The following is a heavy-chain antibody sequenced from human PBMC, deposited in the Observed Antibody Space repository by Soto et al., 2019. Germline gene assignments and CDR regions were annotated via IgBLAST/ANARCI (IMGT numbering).Heavy chain of an antibody. V-gene: IGHV4-30-2*01. CDR1: GGSISSGGYS. Sequence: SETLSLTCAVSGGSISSGGYSWSWIRQPPGKGLELIGYIYHSASTYYNPSLKSRVTISVDRSKNQLSLKLSSVTAADTAVYYCARGPDDWGQGTLVTVSS. CDR2: IYHSAST. J-gene: IGHJ4*02. CDR3: ARGPDD.